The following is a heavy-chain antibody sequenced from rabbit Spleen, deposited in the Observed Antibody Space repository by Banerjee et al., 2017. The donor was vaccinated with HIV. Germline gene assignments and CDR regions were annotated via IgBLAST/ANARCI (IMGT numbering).Heavy chain of an antibody. CDR2: INIGSSGST. Sequence: QSLEESGGDLVKPGASLTLTCTASGFSFSNNYDMCWVRQAPGKGLEWIACINIGSSGSTAYASWAKGRFTISKTSSTTVTLQMTSLTAADTATYFCVRGVVLWGQGTLVTVS. D-gene: IGHD3-1*01. CDR3: VRGVVL. CDR1: GFSFSNNYD. J-gene: IGHJ3*01. V-gene: IGHV1S40*01.